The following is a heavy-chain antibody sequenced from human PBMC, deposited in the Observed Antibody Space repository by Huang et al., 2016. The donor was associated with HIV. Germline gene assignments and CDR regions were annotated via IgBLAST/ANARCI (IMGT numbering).Heavy chain of an antibody. CDR1: GFTFSSCA. V-gene: IGHV3-23*01. J-gene: IGHJ4*02. CDR3: AKDPYSSSWFDHFDY. CDR2: ISGGGGST. Sequence: EVQLLESGGGLVQPGGSLRLSCAASGFTFSSCAMSWVRQGPWKGLEWVSVISGGGGSTYYADSVKGRFTISRDNSKNTLYLQMNSLRAEDAAVYYCAKDPYSSSWFDHFDYWGQGTLVTVSS. D-gene: IGHD6-13*01.